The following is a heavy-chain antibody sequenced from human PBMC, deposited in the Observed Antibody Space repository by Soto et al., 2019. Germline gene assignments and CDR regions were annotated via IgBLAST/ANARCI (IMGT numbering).Heavy chain of an antibody. CDR1: GFSLDTGGMG. J-gene: IGHJ6*02. CDR2: IYWDGDR. D-gene: IGHD2-21*02. CDR3: VHSRCGGDCLQSYSSHYYYGMDI. V-gene: IGHV2-5*02. Sequence: SGPTLVNPTQTLTLTCTFSGFSLDTGGMGVGWIRQPPGKALEWLALIYWDGDRRYSPSLMSRLTIAKDTSKNQVVLTMTNMDPVDTATYYCVHSRCGGDCLQSYSSHYYYGMDIWGQGTTVTVSS.